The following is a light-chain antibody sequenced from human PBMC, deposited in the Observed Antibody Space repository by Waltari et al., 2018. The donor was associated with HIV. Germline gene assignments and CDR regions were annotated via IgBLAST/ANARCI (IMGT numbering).Light chain of an antibody. V-gene: IGLV4-69*01. CDR3: PTLASGVVV. CDR1: SGHSNYA. CDR2: INGDGRH. J-gene: IGLJ2*01. Sequence: QLVLTQSPSASASLGASVKLTCTLSSGHSNYAIAWHRPPPDKGPRYLMTINGDGRHAKGDGIPYRFSGSRSGAERYLPLSSLQSEDEADFYCPTLASGVVVFGGGTKLTVL.